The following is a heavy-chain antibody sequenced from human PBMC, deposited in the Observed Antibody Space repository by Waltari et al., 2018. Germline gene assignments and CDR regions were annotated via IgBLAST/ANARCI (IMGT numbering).Heavy chain of an antibody. V-gene: IGHV4-39*07. CDR2: ITHSGSS. CDR1: GASVSSRIHY. J-gene: IGHJ4*01. Sequence: QLQLQESGPGLVKPSETLSLTCTVSGASVSSRIHYWGWIRQSPGKGLEWIGSITHSGSSYYNPSLRSRVTLLVDTSKNQFSLRVNSVTAADMALYYCARHMTTVTTSSFDYWGHGALVTVSS. D-gene: IGHD4-17*01. CDR3: ARHMTTVTTSSFDY.